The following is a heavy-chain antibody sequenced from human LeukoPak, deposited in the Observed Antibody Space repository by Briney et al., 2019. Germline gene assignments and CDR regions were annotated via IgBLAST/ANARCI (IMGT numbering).Heavy chain of an antibody. CDR3: ARLRHTPYYYYYYYMDV. J-gene: IGHJ6*03. CDR2: IYYSGTT. CDR1: GGSISTYY. Sequence: SETLSLTCTVSGGSISTYYWNWIRQPPGKGLEWIGYIYYSGTTNYNPSLKSRVSMSVDTSKNQFSLKLSSVTAADTAVYYCARLRHTPYYYYYYYMDVWGKGTTVTISS. V-gene: IGHV4-59*12.